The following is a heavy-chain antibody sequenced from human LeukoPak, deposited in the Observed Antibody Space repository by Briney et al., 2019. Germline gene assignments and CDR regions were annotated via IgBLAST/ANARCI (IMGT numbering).Heavy chain of an antibody. D-gene: IGHD1-1*01. J-gene: IGHJ6*02. V-gene: IGHV3-48*04. CDR1: GFTFSSYS. CDR3: ARVSTRSREDPYYGMDV. CDR2: ISSSSSTI. Sequence: PGGSLRLSCAASGFTFSSYSMNWVRQAPGKGLEWVSYISSSSSTIYYADSVKGRFTISRDNAKNSLYLQMNSLRAEDTAVYYCARVSTRSREDPYYGMDVWGQGTTVTVSS.